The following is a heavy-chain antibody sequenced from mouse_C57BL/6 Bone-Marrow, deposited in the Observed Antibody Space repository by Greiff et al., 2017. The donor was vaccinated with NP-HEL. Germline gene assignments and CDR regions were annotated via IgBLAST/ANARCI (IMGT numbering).Heavy chain of an antibody. Sequence: QVQLKQPGAELVKPGASVKLSCKASGYTFTSYWMQWVKQRPGQGLEWIGEIDPSDSYTNYNQKFKGKATLTVDTSSSTAYMQLSSLTSEDSAVYYCAYLGDYSNYDYWGQGTTLTVSS. CDR1: GYTFTSYW. J-gene: IGHJ2*01. CDR3: AYLGDYSNYDY. CDR2: IDPSDSYT. D-gene: IGHD2-5*01. V-gene: IGHV1-50*01.